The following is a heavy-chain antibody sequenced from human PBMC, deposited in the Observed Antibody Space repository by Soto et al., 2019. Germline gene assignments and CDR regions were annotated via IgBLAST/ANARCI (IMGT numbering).Heavy chain of an antibody. CDR1: GGSISSYY. CDR3: ARDQYRRQGVSWFDP. CDR2: IYYSGST. Sequence: PSETLSLTCTVSGGSISSYYWSWIRQPPGKGLEWIGYIYYSGSTNYNPSLKSRVTISVDTSRNQFSLKLSSVTAADTAVYYCARDQYRRQGVSWFDPWGQGTLVTVSS. J-gene: IGHJ5*02. V-gene: IGHV4-59*01. D-gene: IGHD2-2*01.